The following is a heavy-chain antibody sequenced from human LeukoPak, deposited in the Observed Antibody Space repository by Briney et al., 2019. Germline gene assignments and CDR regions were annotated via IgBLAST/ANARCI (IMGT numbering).Heavy chain of an antibody. D-gene: IGHD6-13*01. V-gene: IGHV3-23*01. CDR2: ISGSGGST. CDR1: GFTFSSYA. CDR3: ANRGIAAAGTGGVDY. J-gene: IGHJ4*02. Sequence: PGGSLRLSCAASGFTFSSYAMSWVRQAPGKGLEWVSAISGSGGSTYYADSVKGRFTISRDNSKNTLYLQMNSLRAEDTAVYYCANRGIAAAGTGGVDYWGQGTLVIVSS.